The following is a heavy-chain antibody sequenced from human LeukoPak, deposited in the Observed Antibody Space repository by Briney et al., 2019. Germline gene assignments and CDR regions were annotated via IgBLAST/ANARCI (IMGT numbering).Heavy chain of an antibody. V-gene: IGHV3-23*01. J-gene: IGHJ4*02. D-gene: IGHD6-19*01. CDR3: AKGSAVADIYIDY. CDR2: IIGSGGST. CDR1: GFTFRSYA. Sequence: PGGSLRLSCAASGFTFRSYAMSWVRQAPGKGLEWVSAIIGSGGSTYYADSVKGRFTISRDNSRNTPYLQMNSLRPEDTAVYYCAKGSAVADIYIDYWGQGTLVTVSS.